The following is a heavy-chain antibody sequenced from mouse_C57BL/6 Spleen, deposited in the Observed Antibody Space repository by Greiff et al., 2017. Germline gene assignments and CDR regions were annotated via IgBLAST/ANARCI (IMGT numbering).Heavy chain of an antibody. Sequence: QVQLQQSGAELVKPGASVKLSCKASGYTFTSYWMHWVKQRPGQGLEWIGMIHPNSGSTNYNEKFNGKATLNVDKSSSTAYMQLSSLTSEDSAVYYCAFSGGTGAWFAYWGQGTLVTVSA. D-gene: IGHD3-3*01. V-gene: IGHV1-64*01. CDR1: GYTFTSYW. CDR2: IHPNSGST. J-gene: IGHJ3*01. CDR3: AFSGGTGAWFAY.